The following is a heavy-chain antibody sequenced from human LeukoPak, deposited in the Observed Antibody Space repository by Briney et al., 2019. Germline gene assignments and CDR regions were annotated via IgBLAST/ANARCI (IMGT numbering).Heavy chain of an antibody. J-gene: IGHJ6*03. CDR1: GFTFSSYS. Sequence: PGGSLRLSCAASGFTFSSYSMNWVRQAPGKGLEWVSSISNDSSYIYNADSVKGRFTISRDNAKNSLYLQMNSLRAEDTAVYYCARDLNYYYYMDVWGKGTTVTVSS. CDR2: ISNDSSYI. CDR3: ARDLNYYYYMDV. V-gene: IGHV3-21*01.